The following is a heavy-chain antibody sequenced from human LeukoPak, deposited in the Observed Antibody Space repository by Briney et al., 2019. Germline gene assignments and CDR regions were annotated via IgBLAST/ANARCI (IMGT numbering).Heavy chain of an antibody. Sequence: SGTLSLTCADSGDSITSDKWWTWVRQPPGKGLEWIEEIHHSKSSNYYPSLESRVTISVDKTKNQFSLKLRSVTAADTAVYYCARGDSSSWYVWFDPWGQGTLVTVSS. D-gene: IGHD6-13*01. V-gene: IGHV4-4*02. CDR3: ARGDSSSWYVWFDP. CDR2: IHHSKSS. CDR1: GDSITSDKW. J-gene: IGHJ5*02.